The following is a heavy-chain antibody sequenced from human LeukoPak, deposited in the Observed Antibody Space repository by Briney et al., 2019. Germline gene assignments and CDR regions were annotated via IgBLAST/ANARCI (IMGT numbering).Heavy chain of an antibody. CDR3: ARHRRAGAAHYCYYYMDV. V-gene: IGHV4-39*01. CDR1: GGSISSSSYY. J-gene: IGHJ6*03. D-gene: IGHD6-6*01. Sequence: SETLSLTCTVSGGSISSSSYYWGWIRQPPGKGLEWIGSIYYSGSTYYNPSLKSRVTISVDTSKNQFSLKLSSVTAADTAVYYCARHRRAGAAHYCYYYMDVWGKGTTVTVSS. CDR2: IYYSGST.